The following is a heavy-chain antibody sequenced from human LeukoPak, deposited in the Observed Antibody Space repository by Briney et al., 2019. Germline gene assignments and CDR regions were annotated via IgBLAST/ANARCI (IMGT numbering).Heavy chain of an antibody. V-gene: IGHV1-18*01. CDR3: ARAPGTYDILGGLYLQY. CDR2: ISGNNDKR. Sequence: ASVKVSCKASGYTFTSFGITWVRQAPGQGPEWLGWISGNNDKRDFAQNVQGRITLTADSSTSTAYMELRGLRSDDTAMYYCARAPGTYDILGGLYLQYWGQGTLVAVSS. D-gene: IGHD3-9*01. CDR1: GYTFTSFG. J-gene: IGHJ1*01.